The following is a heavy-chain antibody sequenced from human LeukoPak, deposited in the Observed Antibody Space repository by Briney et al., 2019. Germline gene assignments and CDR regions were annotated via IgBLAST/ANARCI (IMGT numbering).Heavy chain of an antibody. V-gene: IGHV3-30*04. D-gene: IGHD4-17*01. J-gene: IGHJ4*02. CDR3: ARDNDGDYLLNY. CDR2: ISYDGSNK. CDR1: GFTFSSYA. Sequence: HAGGSLRLSCAASGFTFSSYAMHWVRQAPGKGLEWVAVISYDGSNKYYADSVKGRFTISRDNSKNTLYLQMNSLRAEDTAVYYCARDNDGDYLLNYWGQGTLVTVSS.